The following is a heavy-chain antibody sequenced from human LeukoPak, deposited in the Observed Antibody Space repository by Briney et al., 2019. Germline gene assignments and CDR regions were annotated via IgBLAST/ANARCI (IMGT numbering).Heavy chain of an antibody. V-gene: IGHV4-38-2*02. CDR1: GYSISSGYY. J-gene: IGHJ6*02. D-gene: IGHD4-17*01. CDR3: ARVDPYGDHGDYYYGMDV. Sequence: TPSETLSLTCTVSGYSISSGYYWGWIRQPPGKGLEWIGSIYHSGSTYYNPSLKSRVTISVDTSKNQLSLKLSSVTAADTAVYYCARVDPYGDHGDYYYGMDVWGQGTTVTVSS. CDR2: IYHSGST.